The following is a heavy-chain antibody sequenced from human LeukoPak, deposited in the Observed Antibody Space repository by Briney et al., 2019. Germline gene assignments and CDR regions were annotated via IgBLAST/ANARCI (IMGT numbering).Heavy chain of an antibody. CDR1: GFTFDDYA. J-gene: IGHJ4*02. V-gene: IGHV3-43*02. Sequence: GGSLRLSCAASGFTFDDYAMHWVRQGPGKGLEWVSAISGDGGSTYYADSVKGRFTISRDNAKNSLYLQMNSLRAEDTAVYYCARDIEAAGLFLDYWGQGTLVTVSS. CDR3: ARDIEAAGLFLDY. CDR2: ISGDGGST. D-gene: IGHD6-13*01.